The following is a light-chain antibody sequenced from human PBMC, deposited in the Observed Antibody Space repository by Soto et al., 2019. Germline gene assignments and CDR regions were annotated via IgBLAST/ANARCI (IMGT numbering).Light chain of an antibody. CDR1: SSDVGGYNY. Sequence: QSALTQPASVSGSPGQSITISCTGTSSDVGGYNYVSWYQQHPGKAPKLMIYEVSNRPSGVSNRFSGSKSGNTASLTISGLQAEDEADYYCSSYTSRSTAGFGTGTKLTVL. V-gene: IGLV2-14*01. J-gene: IGLJ1*01. CDR2: EVS. CDR3: SSYTSRSTAG.